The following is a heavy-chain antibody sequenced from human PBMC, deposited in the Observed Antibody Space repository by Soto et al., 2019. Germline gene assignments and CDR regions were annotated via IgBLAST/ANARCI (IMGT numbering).Heavy chain of an antibody. CDR3: AREPLTPNWEKKYYFDY. CDR2: IIPIFGTA. CDR1: GGTFSSYA. J-gene: IGHJ4*02. Sequence: ASVKVSCKASGGTFSSYAISWVRQAPGQGLEWMGGIIPIFGTANYAQKFQGRVTITADESTSTAYMELSSLRSEDTAVYYCAREPLTPNWEKKYYFDYWGQGTLVTVSS. D-gene: IGHD7-27*01. V-gene: IGHV1-69*13.